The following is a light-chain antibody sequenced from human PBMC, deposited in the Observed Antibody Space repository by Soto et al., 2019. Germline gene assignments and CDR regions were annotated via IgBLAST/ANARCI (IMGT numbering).Light chain of an antibody. J-gene: IGKJ1*01. CDR2: GAS. CDR3: QQYNNRPRT. V-gene: IGKV3-15*01. Sequence: EIVMTQSPATLSVSPGERATLSCRASQSVSSNLAWYQQKPGQAPRLLIYGASTRATRIPASFSGSGSGTEFTLTISSLQSEDVAVYYCQQYNNRPRTFGQGTKVDIK. CDR1: QSVSSN.